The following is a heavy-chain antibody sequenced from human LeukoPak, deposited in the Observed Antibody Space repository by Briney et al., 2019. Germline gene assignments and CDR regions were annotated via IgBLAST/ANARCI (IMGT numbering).Heavy chain of an antibody. V-gene: IGHV4-39*01. CDR2: IYYPGST. CDR1: GGSISRSSYY. Sequence: PSGTLSLTCTVSGGSISRSSYYWGWIRQPPGKGLEWIGSIYYPGSTYYNPSLKSRVTISVDTSKNQFSLKLNSVTAADTAVYWCATSILSWGAFDVWGQGTMVTVSS. J-gene: IGHJ3*01. CDR3: ATSILSWGAFDV. D-gene: IGHD2-21*01.